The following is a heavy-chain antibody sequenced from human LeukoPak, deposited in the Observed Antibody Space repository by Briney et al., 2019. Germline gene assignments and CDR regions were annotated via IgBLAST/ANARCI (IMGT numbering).Heavy chain of an antibody. J-gene: IGHJ4*02. CDR3: AKLRFLEWLLGFDY. V-gene: IGHV3-30*18. CDR1: GFTFSSYG. D-gene: IGHD3-3*01. CDR2: ISYDGSNK. Sequence: PGRSLRLSCAASGFTFSSYGMHWVRQAPGKGLEWVAVISYDGSNKYYADSVKGRFTISRDNSKNTLYLQMNSLRAEDTAVYYCAKLRFLEWLLGFDYWGQGTLVTVSS.